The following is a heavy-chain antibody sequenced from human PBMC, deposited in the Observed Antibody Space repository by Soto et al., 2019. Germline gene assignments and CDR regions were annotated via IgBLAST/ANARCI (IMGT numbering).Heavy chain of an antibody. V-gene: IGHV3-74*01. Sequence: EVQLVESGGGLVQPGGSLRLSCASSGLTFSRSWMHWVRQVPGKGLVWVSRIYVDGSGTTYADSVKGRFTISRDNAKNTLYLQMNSMRAEDTAVYYGVQSCGDYVYWGQGPLVSVSS. CDR2: IYVDGSGT. D-gene: IGHD4-17*01. CDR1: GLTFSRSW. J-gene: IGHJ4*02. CDR3: VQSCGDYVY.